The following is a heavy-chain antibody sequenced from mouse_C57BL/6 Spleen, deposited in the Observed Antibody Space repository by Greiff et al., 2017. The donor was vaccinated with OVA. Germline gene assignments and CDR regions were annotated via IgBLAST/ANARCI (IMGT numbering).Heavy chain of an antibody. CDR3: ARWYYGSSYYAMDY. Sequence: EVQLQQSGPELVKPGASVKISCKASGYTFTDYYMNWVKQSHGKSLEWIGDINPNNGGTSYNQTFKGKATLTVDKSSSTAYIELRSLTSEDSAVYYYARWYYGSSYYAMDYWGQGTSVTVSS. J-gene: IGHJ4*01. V-gene: IGHV1-26*01. CDR2: INPNNGGT. D-gene: IGHD1-1*01. CDR1: GYTFTDYY.